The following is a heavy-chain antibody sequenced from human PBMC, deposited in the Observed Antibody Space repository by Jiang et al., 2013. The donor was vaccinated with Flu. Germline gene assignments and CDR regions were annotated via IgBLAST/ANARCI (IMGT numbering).Heavy chain of an antibody. D-gene: IGHD3-9*01. Sequence: VQLLESGGGLVQPGGFLRLSCAASGFTFSSYAMSWVRQAPGKGLEWVSAISGSGGSTYYADSVKGRFTISRDNSKNTLYLQMNSLRAEDTAVYYCAKHLNYYDLLTGYIDPAPFDYWGQGTLVTVSS. V-gene: IGHV3-23*01. CDR1: GFTFSSYA. CDR2: ISGSGGST. J-gene: IGHJ4*02. CDR3: AKHLNYYDLLTGYIDPAPFDY.